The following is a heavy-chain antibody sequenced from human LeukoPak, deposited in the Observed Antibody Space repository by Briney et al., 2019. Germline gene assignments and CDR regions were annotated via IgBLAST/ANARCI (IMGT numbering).Heavy chain of an antibody. D-gene: IGHD4-17*01. V-gene: IGHV3-30*18. Sequence: GRCPRPACAPAGSTFSTYGTHCVRQAPGNGLGWVAVISYDGYSKYYADTVKGQFTISRDNSKNTLFLQMNSLSAEDTAVYYCAKADSHSGDYGVAWGQGTLVTVVS. CDR2: ISYDGYSK. CDR3: AKADSHSGDYGVA. J-gene: IGHJ5*02. CDR1: GSTFSTYG.